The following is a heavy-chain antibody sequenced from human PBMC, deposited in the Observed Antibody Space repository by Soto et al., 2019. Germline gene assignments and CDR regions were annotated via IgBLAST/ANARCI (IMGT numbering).Heavy chain of an antibody. CDR2: IYWDDAK. CDR1: GFSLSTIGVG. J-gene: IGHJ6*02. Sequence: QITLKESGPTLVKPTQTLTLTCTFSGFSLSTIGVGVGWIRQPPGKALEWLALIYWDDAKRYSPSLTSRLTVTKDTSKNQVVLTMTNMDPVDTATYYCVQSRCGGDCLQSYSAHSYYGLDVWGQGTTVTVSS. D-gene: IGHD2-21*02. CDR3: VQSRCGGDCLQSYSAHSYYGLDV. V-gene: IGHV2-5*02.